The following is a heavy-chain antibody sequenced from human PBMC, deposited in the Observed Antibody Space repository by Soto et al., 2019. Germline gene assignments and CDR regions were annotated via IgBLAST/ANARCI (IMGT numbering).Heavy chain of an antibody. Sequence: PSQTLSLTCAISGESVSSNSAAWNWIRQSPSRGLEWLGRTYYRSKWYNDYAVSVKSRITIIPDTAKNQFSVQLNSVTPEDTAVYYCVRDAGGSGWYYYFDSWGQGTLVTVSS. CDR1: GESVSSNSAA. CDR3: VRDAGGSGWYYYFDS. CDR2: TYYRSKWYN. J-gene: IGHJ4*02. V-gene: IGHV6-1*01. D-gene: IGHD6-19*01.